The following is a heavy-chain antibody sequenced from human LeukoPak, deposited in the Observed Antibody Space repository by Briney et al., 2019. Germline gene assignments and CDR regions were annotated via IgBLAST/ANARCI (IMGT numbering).Heavy chain of an antibody. CDR2: ISYDGSNK. CDR1: GFTFSSYA. J-gene: IGHJ4*02. CDR3: ARVIYNWNDAYGIDY. D-gene: IGHD1-1*01. Sequence: GGSLRLSCAASGFTFSSYAMHWVRQAPGKGLEWVAVISYDGSNKYYADSVKGRFTISRDNSKNTLYLQMNSLRAEDTAVYYCARVIYNWNDAYGIDYWGQGTLVTVSS. V-gene: IGHV3-30*04.